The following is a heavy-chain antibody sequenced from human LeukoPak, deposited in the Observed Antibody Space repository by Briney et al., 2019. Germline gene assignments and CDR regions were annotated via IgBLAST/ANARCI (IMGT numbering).Heavy chain of an antibody. J-gene: IGHJ3*02. V-gene: IGHV4-59*08. Sequence: SGTLSLTSTLSGGSISSYYWNWIRQPPGQRLEGFGCIDFSGSTNSNPTLKSPVTISVDTSKNQFSLKPSSVTAAETGVYYCAGKRPGTEAYGSGSFLDAFDIWGQGTMVTVSS. CDR1: GGSISSYY. CDR3: AGKRPGTEAYGSGSFLDAFDI. CDR2: IDFSGST. D-gene: IGHD3-10*01.